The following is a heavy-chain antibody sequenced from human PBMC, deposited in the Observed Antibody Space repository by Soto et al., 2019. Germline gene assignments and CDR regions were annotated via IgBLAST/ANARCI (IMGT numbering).Heavy chain of an antibody. Sequence: PSETLSLTCTVSGGSISSNYWAWIRQPPGKGLEWVGTFYDGNTYHNPSLRSRITIAVDTSKNQFSLKLNSVAAADTAFYYCATTRGLAVGGSFDYWGQGMLVTVSS. CDR1: GGSISSNY. CDR2: FYDGNT. V-gene: IGHV4-39*01. J-gene: IGHJ4*02. D-gene: IGHD3-10*01. CDR3: ATTRGLAVGGSFDY.